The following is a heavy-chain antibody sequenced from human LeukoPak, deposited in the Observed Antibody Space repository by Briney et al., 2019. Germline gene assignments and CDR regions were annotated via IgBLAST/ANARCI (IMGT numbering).Heavy chain of an antibody. CDR3: ARLILYCSGGSCYSGRENAFDI. D-gene: IGHD2-15*01. CDR2: INPNSGGT. Sequence: GASVKVSYKASGYTFTGYYMHWVRQAPGQGLEWMGRINPNSGGTNYAQKFQGRVTMTRDTSISTAYMELSRLRSDDTAVYYCARLILYCSGGSCYSGRENAFDIWGQGTMVTVSS. V-gene: IGHV1-2*06. J-gene: IGHJ3*02. CDR1: GYTFTGYY.